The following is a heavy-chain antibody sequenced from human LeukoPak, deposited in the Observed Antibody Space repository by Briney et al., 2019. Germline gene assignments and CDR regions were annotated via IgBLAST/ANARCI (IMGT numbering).Heavy chain of an antibody. CDR3: AKDNLWTTDPPLID. V-gene: IGHV3-74*01. D-gene: IGHD4-17*01. CDR2: INSDGSST. CDR1: GFTFSSYA. Sequence: GGSLRLSCAASGFTFSSYAMSWVRQAPGKGLVWVSRINSDGSSTSYADSVKGRFTISRDNAKNTLYLQMNSLRAEDTAVYYCAKDNLWTTDPPLIDWGQGTLVTVSS. J-gene: IGHJ4*02.